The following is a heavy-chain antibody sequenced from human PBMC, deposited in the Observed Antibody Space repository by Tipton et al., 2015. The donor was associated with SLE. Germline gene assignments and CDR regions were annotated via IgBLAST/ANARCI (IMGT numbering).Heavy chain of an antibody. J-gene: IGHJ4*02. D-gene: IGHD4-23*01. CDR3: ARRKGYGGYFDY. V-gene: IGHV4-59*08. Sequence: TLSLTCTVSGASLSSDYWSWIRQPPGKGLEWIAYIYYIGTTYYNPSLESRATISIDTSKNQFSLKLSSVTAADTAVYYCARRKGYGGYFDYWGQGALVAVSS. CDR2: IYYIGTT. CDR1: GASLSSDY.